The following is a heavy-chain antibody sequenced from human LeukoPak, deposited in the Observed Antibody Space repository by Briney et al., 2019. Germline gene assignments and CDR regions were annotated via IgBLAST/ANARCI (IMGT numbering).Heavy chain of an antibody. V-gene: IGHV4-39*02. J-gene: IGHJ6*03. D-gene: IGHD3-22*01. CDR1: IDSISRIDEY. CDR2: INYNGNT. CDR3: ARLPHSYYFDTSGYYPYYYMDG. Sequence: PSETLSLLCSVSIDSISRIDEYGGSSRQPPGKGLERIERINYNGNTYYSPRLKSRVTISVDTAKNHFSLRLTSMTAAETAVYYCARLPHSYYFDTSGYYPYYYMDGWGKGSTVTVSS.